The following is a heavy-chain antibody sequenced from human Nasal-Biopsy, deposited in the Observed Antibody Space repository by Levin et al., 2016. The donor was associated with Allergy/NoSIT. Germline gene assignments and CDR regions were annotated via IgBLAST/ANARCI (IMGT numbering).Heavy chain of an antibody. J-gene: IGHJ4*02. CDR3: ARVGQYGSETFDS. CDR2: INPLTGDT. D-gene: IGHD3-10*01. CDR1: GNIFISSY. V-gene: IGHV1-46*01. Sequence: ASVKVSCKASGNIFISSYIHWLRQAPGQGLEWMGIINPLTGDTNYAQKFQGRVTVTRDTSTTTVYMTLANLRSEDRAVYYCARVGQYGSETFDSWGQGTLVSVSS.